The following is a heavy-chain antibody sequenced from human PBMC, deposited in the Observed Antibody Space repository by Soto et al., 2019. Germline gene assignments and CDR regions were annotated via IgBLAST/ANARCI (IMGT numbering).Heavy chain of an antibody. V-gene: IGHV4-39*01. Sequence: PSETLSLTCTVSGGSISSSSYYWGWIRQPPGKGLEWIGSIYYSGSTYYNPSLKSRVTISVDTSKNQFSLKLSSVTAADTAVYYCASNDFWSGYSQYYFVYSCQGTLVSVSS. J-gene: IGHJ4*02. CDR3: ASNDFWSGYSQYYFVY. CDR1: GGSISSSSYY. CDR2: IYYSGST. D-gene: IGHD3-3*01.